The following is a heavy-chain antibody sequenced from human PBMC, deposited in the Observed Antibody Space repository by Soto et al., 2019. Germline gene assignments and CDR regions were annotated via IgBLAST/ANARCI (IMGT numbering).Heavy chain of an antibody. V-gene: IGHV4-59*11. Sequence: QVQLQESGPGLVKPSETLSLTCTVSGASINSHYWTWIRQPPGKGLEWIGSIYFSGSTNYSPSLKGRVSISVDRSKSQFSLNLSSVTAADTAMYDCARELSYGMDVWGQGTTVIVSS. CDR2: IYFSGST. J-gene: IGHJ6*02. CDR3: ARELSYGMDV. CDR1: GASINSHY.